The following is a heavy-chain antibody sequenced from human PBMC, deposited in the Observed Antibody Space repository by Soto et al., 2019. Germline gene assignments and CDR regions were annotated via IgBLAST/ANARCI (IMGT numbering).Heavy chain of an antibody. J-gene: IGHJ6*02. CDR2: ISSSSSYI. D-gene: IGHD3-10*01. Sequence: EVQLVESGGGLVKPGGSLRLSCAASGFTFSSYSMNWVRQAPGKGLEWVSSISSSSSYIYYADSVKGRFTISRDNAKNSLYLQMNSLRAEDTAVYYCARNVRGFTMVRGGWRHGMDVWGQGTTVTVSS. CDR3: ARNVRGFTMVRGGWRHGMDV. CDR1: GFTFSSYS. V-gene: IGHV3-21*01.